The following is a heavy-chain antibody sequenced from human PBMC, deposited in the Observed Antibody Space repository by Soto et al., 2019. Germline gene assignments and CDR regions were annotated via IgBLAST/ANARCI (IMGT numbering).Heavy chain of an antibody. V-gene: IGHV3-23*01. J-gene: IGHJ4*02. Sequence: EVQLLESGGGLVQPGGSLRLSCAASGFTFSSYAMSWVRQAPGKGLEWVSAISGSGGSTYYADSVKGRFTISRDNSKNTLYLQMNSLRAEDTAVYYCARADYDFWSGSTYYFDYWGQGTLVTVSS. D-gene: IGHD3-3*01. CDR1: GFTFSSYA. CDR2: ISGSGGST. CDR3: ARADYDFWSGSTYYFDY.